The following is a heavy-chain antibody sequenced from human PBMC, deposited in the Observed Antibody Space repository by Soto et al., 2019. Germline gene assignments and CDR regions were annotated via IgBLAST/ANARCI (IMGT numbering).Heavy chain of an antibody. J-gene: IGHJ6*02. Sequence: SETLSLTCAVYGGSFSGYYWSWIRQPPGKGLEWIGEINHSGSTNYNPSLKSRVTISVDTSKNQFSLKLSSVTAADTAVYYCARLGGGDSQHLNYYYYGMDVWGQGTTVTVSS. CDR1: GGSFSGYY. D-gene: IGHD2-21*02. CDR2: INHSGST. CDR3: ARLGGGDSQHLNYYYYGMDV. V-gene: IGHV4-34*01.